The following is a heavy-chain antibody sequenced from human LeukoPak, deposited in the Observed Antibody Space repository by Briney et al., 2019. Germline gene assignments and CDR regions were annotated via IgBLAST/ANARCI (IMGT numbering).Heavy chain of an antibody. J-gene: IGHJ4*02. CDR2: ISYDGSNK. D-gene: IGHD3-3*01. CDR1: GFTFSSYG. Sequence: GGSLRLSCAASGFTFSSYGMHWVRQAPGKGLEWVAVISYDGSNKYYADSVKGRFTISRDNSKNTLYLQMNSLRAEDTAVYYCAKVFGVVIIIGYFDYWGQGTLVTVSS. V-gene: IGHV3-30*18. CDR3: AKVFGVVIIIGYFDY.